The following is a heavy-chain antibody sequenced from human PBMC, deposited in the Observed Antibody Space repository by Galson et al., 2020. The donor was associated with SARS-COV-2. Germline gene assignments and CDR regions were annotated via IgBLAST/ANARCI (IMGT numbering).Heavy chain of an antibody. D-gene: IGHD3-22*01. CDR3: ARGHYDSSGYYYVKYFDF. CDR1: GGSLSGYY. J-gene: IGHJ4*02. Sequence: SETLSLTCAVHGGSLSGYYWIWIRQPPGKGLEWIGEINNSGSTNYNVSLKSRVTISLDTSKNQFSLKLSSVTAADTAVYYCARGHYDSSGYYYVKYFDFWGQGTLVTVSS. V-gene: IGHV4-34*01. CDR2: INNSGST.